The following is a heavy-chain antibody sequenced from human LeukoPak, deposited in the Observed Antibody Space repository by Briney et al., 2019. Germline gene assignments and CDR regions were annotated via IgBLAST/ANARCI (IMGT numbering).Heavy chain of an antibody. CDR3: ARQTYYYDSSGYPEDY. CDR1: GYSFTTYW. D-gene: IGHD3-22*01. V-gene: IGHV5-51*01. Sequence: GESLKISCKASGYSFTTYWIGWVRQMPGKGLEWMGIIYPADSTAHYSPSFQGQVTISVDKSINTAYLQWSRLKASDTAVYYCARQTYYYDSSGYPEDYWGQGTLVTVSS. CDR2: IYPADSTA. J-gene: IGHJ4*02.